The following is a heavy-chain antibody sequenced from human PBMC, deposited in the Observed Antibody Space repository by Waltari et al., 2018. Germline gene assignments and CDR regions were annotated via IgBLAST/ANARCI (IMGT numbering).Heavy chain of an antibody. Sequence: EMQLVESGGGLVQPGGSLRLSCGASGFTFSNSWGDWVRHAPGKGLGWVSLIRSDTSKIAYADSVKGRFTISRDNAMNTLYLQMSSLRVEDTAVYYCARDAGWGRMDVWGQGTTVTVSS. CDR2: IRSDTSKI. V-gene: IGHV3-74*01. CDR3: ARDAGWGRMDV. D-gene: IGHD3-10*01. J-gene: IGHJ6*02. CDR1: GFTFSNSW.